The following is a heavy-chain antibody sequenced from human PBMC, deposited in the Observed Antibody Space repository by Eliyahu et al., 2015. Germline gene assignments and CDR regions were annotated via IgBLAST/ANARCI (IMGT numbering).Heavy chain of an antibody. D-gene: IGHD3-22*01. Sequence: QITLKESGPTLVKPTQTLTLTCTFXGFSLSTSGVGVGWIRQPPGKALEWLALIYWDDXKRYSPSLKSRLTITKDTSKNQVVLTMTNMDPVDTATYYCAHLNYYDSSGPFDYWGQGTLVTVSS. CDR3: AHLNYYDSSGPFDY. V-gene: IGHV2-5*02. J-gene: IGHJ4*02. CDR2: IYWDDXK. CDR1: GFSLSTSGVG.